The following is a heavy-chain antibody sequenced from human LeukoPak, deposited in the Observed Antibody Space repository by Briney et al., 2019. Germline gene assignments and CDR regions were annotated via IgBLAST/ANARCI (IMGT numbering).Heavy chain of an antibody. CDR2: ISSNGGST. Sequence: GGSLRLSCAASGFTFSSYAMHWVRQAPGKGLEYVSAISSNGGSTYYANSVKGRFTISRDNSKNTLYLQMGSLRAEDMAVYYCARARVAGGPPYSSGWYFDYWGQGTLVTVSS. V-gene: IGHV3-64*01. J-gene: IGHJ4*02. D-gene: IGHD6-19*01. CDR1: GFTFSSYA. CDR3: ARARVAGGPPYSSGWYFDY.